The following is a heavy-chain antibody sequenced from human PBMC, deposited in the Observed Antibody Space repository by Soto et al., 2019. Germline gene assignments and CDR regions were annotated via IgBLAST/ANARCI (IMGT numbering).Heavy chain of an antibody. CDR2: INAGNGNT. V-gene: IGHV1-3*01. D-gene: IGHD2-15*01. CDR1: GYTFTSYA. CDR3: ARGFGCSGGRCYSPLFDP. J-gene: IGHJ5*02. Sequence: GASVKVSCKASGYTFTSYAMHWLRQAPGQRLEWMGWINAGNGNTKYSQKFQGRIIITRDTSASTAYMELSSLTSEDTAMYYCARGFGCSGGRCYSPLFDPWGQGALVTVSS.